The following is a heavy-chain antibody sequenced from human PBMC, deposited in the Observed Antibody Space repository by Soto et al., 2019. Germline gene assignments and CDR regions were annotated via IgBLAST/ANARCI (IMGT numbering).Heavy chain of an antibody. CDR1: GYTFTSYG. J-gene: IGHJ4*02. V-gene: IGHV1-18*01. CDR2: ISAYNGNT. CDR3: AREDIVATWAY. D-gene: IGHD5-12*01. Sequence: QVQLVQSGAEVKKPGASVKVSCKASGYTFTSYGISWVRQAPGQGLEWMGWISAYNGNTNYAQKLQGXXTXTXXTSTSTAYMELRSLRSDDTAVYYCAREDIVATWAYWGQGTLVTVSS.